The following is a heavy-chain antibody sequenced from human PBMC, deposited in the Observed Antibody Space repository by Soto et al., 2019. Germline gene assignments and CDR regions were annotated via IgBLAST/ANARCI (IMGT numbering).Heavy chain of an antibody. J-gene: IGHJ3*02. CDR3: AIDGSGDRHDFDI. CDR2: IWYDGSNK. CDR1: GFSFSSYG. D-gene: IGHD3-10*01. V-gene: IGHV3-33*01. Sequence: QVQLVESGGGVVQSGRSLRLSCAASGFSFSSYGMHWVRQAPGKGLEWVAVIWYDGSNKYYADSVKGRFTISRDNSKNTLYLLSNSLRAEDTAVYYCAIDGSGDRHDFDIGGQGTIVTVSS.